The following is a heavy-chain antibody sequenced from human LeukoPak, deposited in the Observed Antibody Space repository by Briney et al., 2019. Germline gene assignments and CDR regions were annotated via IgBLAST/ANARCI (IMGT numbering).Heavy chain of an antibody. CDR1: GYTFTGYY. CDR3: ARVRRWLQRYFDC. D-gene: IGHD5-24*01. V-gene: IGHV1-2*02. Sequence: ASVKVPCKASGYTFTGYYMHWVRQAPGQGLEWMGWINPNSGGTNYAQKFQGRVTMTRDTSISTAYMELSRLRSDDTAVYYCARVRRWLQRYFDCWGQGTLVTVSS. CDR2: INPNSGGT. J-gene: IGHJ4*02.